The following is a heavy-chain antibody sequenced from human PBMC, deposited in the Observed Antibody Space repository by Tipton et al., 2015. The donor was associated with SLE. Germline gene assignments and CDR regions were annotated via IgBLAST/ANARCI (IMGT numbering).Heavy chain of an antibody. Sequence: TLSLTCTVSGGSISSGSYYWSWIRQPAGKGLEWFGHIYTSGSTNHNPPLKSRVTISVDTSKNQFSLKLSSVTAADTAVYYCAREDDILTWTSLSGMDVWGQGTTVTVSS. D-gene: IGHD3-9*01. CDR1: GGSISSGSYY. CDR3: AREDDILTWTSLSGMDV. CDR2: IYTSGST. V-gene: IGHV4-61*09. J-gene: IGHJ6*02.